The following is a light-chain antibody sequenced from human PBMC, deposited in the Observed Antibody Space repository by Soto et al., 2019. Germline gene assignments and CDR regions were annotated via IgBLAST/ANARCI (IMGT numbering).Light chain of an antibody. CDR1: QTISNW. CDR2: DAS. Sequence: DIQMTQSPSTLSASLGDRVTITCRASQTISNWLAWYQQKPGKAPNLLIYDASTLEMGVPSRFSGSGSETEFTLTISSLQPDDIATYYCQQYNTYSPTFGPGTKVDIK. V-gene: IGKV1-5*01. J-gene: IGKJ3*01. CDR3: QQYNTYSPT.